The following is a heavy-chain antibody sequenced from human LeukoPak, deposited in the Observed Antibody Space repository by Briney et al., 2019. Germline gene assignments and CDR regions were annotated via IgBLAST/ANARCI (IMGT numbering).Heavy chain of an antibody. CDR3: ARGHTYYYDSSGYPFDY. D-gene: IGHD3-22*01. V-gene: IGHV1-2*02. J-gene: IGHJ4*02. Sequence: ASVKVSCKASGYTFTNYGISWVRQAPGQGLEWMGWINPNSGGTNYAQKFQGRVTMTRDTSISTAYMELSRLRSDDTAVYYCARGHTYYYDSSGYPFDYWGQGTLVTVSS. CDR1: GYTFTNYG. CDR2: INPNSGGT.